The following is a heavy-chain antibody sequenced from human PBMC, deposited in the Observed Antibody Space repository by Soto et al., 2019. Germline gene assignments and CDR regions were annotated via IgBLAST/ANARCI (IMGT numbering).Heavy chain of an antibody. J-gene: IGHJ6*02. CDR2: ISYDGSNK. D-gene: IGHD3-10*01. CDR1: GFTFSSCA. CDR3: ARDQYGSGFNGMDV. V-gene: IGHV3-30-3*01. Sequence: GGSLRLSCAASGFTFSSCAMHWVRQAPGKGLEWVAVISYDGSNKYYADSVKGRFTISRDNSKNTLYLQMNSLRAEDTAVYYCARDQYGSGFNGMDVWGQGTTVTVSS.